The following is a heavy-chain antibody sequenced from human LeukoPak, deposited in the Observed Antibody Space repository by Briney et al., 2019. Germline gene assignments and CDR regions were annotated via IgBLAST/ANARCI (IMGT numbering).Heavy chain of an antibody. Sequence: AGGSLRLSCAASGFTFSSYSMNWVRQAPGKGLEWVSAISDSGGSTYYADSVKGRFTISRDNFKNTLYLQMSSLRAEDTAVYYCAKLAHNYDTKVDYWGQGTLATVSS. CDR1: GFTFSSYS. V-gene: IGHV3-23*01. CDR2: ISDSGGST. CDR3: AKLAHNYDTKVDY. D-gene: IGHD3-22*01. J-gene: IGHJ4*02.